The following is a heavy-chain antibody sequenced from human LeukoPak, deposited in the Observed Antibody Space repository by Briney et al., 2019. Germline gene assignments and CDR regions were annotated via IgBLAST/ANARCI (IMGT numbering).Heavy chain of an antibody. CDR3: VKAAGSWYGYFDY. J-gene: IGHJ4*02. CDR1: GFTFSNSD. Sequence: GGSLRLSCSASGFTFSNSDLHWVRQAPGKGLEYLSRIRSSGDRTNYADSVRGRFTVSRDNSKNTLYLQMSGLRPEDTAVYYCVKAAGSWYGYFDYWGQGTLVTVSS. CDR2: IRSSGDRT. V-gene: IGHV3-64D*06. D-gene: IGHD6-13*01.